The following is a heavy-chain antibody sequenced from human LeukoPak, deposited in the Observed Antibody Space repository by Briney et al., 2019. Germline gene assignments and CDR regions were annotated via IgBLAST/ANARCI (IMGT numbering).Heavy chain of an antibody. CDR3: ARDSDDVLLWFGDSAGAFDI. D-gene: IGHD3-10*01. CDR2: IYTSGST. J-gene: IGHJ3*02. Sequence: SETLSLTCTVSGGSISSYYWSWIRQPAGKGLEWIGRIYTSGSTNYNPSLESRVTMSVDTSKNQFSLKLSSVTAADTAVYYCARDSDDVLLWFGDSAGAFDIWGQGTMVTVSS. CDR1: GGSISSYY. V-gene: IGHV4-4*07.